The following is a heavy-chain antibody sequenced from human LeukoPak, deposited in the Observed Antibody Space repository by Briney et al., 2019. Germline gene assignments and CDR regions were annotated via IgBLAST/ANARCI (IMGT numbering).Heavy chain of an antibody. Sequence: AASVTVSCTASGYTFTSYGISWVRQAPGQGLEWMGWISAYNGNTNYAQKLQGRVTMATDTSTSTDYMDVSRLRYDGTAVYYFARDRRPIVVVPAAKGFGGYWGQGTLVTVSS. D-gene: IGHD2-2*01. CDR3: ARDRRPIVVVPAAKGFGGY. CDR2: ISAYNGNT. V-gene: IGHV1-18*01. J-gene: IGHJ4*02. CDR1: GYTFTSYG.